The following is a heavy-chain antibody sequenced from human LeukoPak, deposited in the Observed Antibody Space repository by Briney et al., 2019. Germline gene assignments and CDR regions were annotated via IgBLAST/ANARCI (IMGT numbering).Heavy chain of an antibody. CDR2: ISSSSSTI. CDR1: GFTFSSYE. J-gene: IGHJ4*02. D-gene: IGHD2-15*01. Sequence: GSLRLSCAASGFTFSSYEMNWVRQAPGKGLEWVSYISSSSSTIYYADSVKGRFTISRDNAKNSLYLQMNSLRAEDTAVYYCARDPPRYCSGGSCRHFDYWGQGTLVTVSS. CDR3: ARDPPRYCSGGSCRHFDY. V-gene: IGHV3-48*01.